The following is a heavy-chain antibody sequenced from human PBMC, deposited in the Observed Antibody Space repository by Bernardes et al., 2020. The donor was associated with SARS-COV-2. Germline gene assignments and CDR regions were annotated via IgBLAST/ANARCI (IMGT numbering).Heavy chain of an antibody. CDR2: INFNGGST. J-gene: IGHJ4*02. CDR3: VREQTGDADY. CDR1: GYTFTSYY. Sequence: ASVKVSCKASGYTFTSYYIHWVRQAPGQGLEWVGIINFNGGSTYYAQKFRGRVTVTRDTSTSTVYMELSSLRSEDTALYYCVREQTGDADYWGQGTLVTVSS. V-gene: IGHV1-46*03. D-gene: IGHD1-1*01.